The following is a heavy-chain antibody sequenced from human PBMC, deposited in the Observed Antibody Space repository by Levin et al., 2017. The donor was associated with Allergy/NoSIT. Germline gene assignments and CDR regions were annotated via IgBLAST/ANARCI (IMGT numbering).Heavy chain of an antibody. CDR1: GGSISSGSYY. V-gene: IGHV4-61*02. Sequence: SETLSLTCTVSGGSISSGSYYWSWIRQPAGKGLEWIGRIYTSGSTNYNPSLKSRVTISVDTSKNQFSLKLSSVTAADTAVYYCARDGLWFGELWDTTDAFDIWGQGTMVTVSS. J-gene: IGHJ3*02. D-gene: IGHD3-10*01. CDR3: ARDGLWFGELWDTTDAFDI. CDR2: IYTSGST.